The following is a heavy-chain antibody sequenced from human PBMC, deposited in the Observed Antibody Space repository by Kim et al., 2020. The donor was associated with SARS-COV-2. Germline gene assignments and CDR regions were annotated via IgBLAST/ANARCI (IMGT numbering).Heavy chain of an antibody. D-gene: IGHD3-10*01. Sequence: ASVKVSCKASGYTFTSYGISWVRQAPGQGLEWMGWISAYNGNTNYAQKLQGRVTMTTDTSTSTAYMELRSLRSDDTAVYYCARAEIDRDYYGSGSYPPVDYWGQGTLVTVSS. CDR1: GYTFTSYG. CDR2: ISAYNGNT. J-gene: IGHJ4*02. CDR3: ARAEIDRDYYGSGSYPPVDY. V-gene: IGHV1-18*01.